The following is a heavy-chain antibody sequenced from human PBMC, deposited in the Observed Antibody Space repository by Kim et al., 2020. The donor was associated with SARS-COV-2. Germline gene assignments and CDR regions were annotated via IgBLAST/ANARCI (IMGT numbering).Heavy chain of an antibody. CDR2: IYYSGST. D-gene: IGHD3-10*02. J-gene: IGHJ4*02. V-gene: IGHV4-59*01. Sequence: SETLSLTCTVSGGSISSYYWSWIRQPPGKGLEWIGYIYYSGSTNYNPSLKSRVTISVDTSKNQFSLKLSSVTAADTAVYYCARAGIFSGRTIYYFDYWGQGTLVTVSS. CDR1: GGSISSYY. CDR3: ARAGIFSGRTIYYFDY.